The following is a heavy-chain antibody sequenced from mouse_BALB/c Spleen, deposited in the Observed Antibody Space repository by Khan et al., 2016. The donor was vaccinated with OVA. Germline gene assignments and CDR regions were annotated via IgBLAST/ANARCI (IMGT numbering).Heavy chain of an antibody. CDR2: INTYTGEP. Sequence: QIQLVQSGPELKKPGETVKISCKASGYTFTNYGMHWVKQAPGKGLKWMGWINTYTGEPTYADDFKGRFAFSLETSTSTAYLQINNLKNEDMATYFCAREDLSYEYDGVYYAMDYWGQGTSVTVSS. CDR3: AREDLSYEYDGVYYAMDY. D-gene: IGHD2-4*01. J-gene: IGHJ4*01. CDR1: GYTFTNYG. V-gene: IGHV9-1*02.